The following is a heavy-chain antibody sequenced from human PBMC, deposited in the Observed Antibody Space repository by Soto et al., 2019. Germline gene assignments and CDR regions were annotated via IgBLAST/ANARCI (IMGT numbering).Heavy chain of an antibody. CDR3: ADGYYYDSSGYYGYFQH. CDR2: ISGSGGST. V-gene: IGHV3-23*01. D-gene: IGHD3-22*01. Sequence: EVQLLESGGGLVQPGGSLRLSCAASGFTFSSYAMSWVRQAPGKGLEWVSAISGSGGSTYYADSVKGRFTISRDNSKNTLYLQMNSLRAEDTAVYYCADGYYYDSSGYYGYFQHWGQGTLVNVSS. CDR1: GFTFSSYA. J-gene: IGHJ1*01.